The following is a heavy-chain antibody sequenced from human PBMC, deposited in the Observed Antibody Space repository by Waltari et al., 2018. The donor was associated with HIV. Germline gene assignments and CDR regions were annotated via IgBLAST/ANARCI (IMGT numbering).Heavy chain of an antibody. J-gene: IGHJ5*02. CDR3: ARRYGSRAGWFDT. Sequence: QLQLQESSPGLVKPSETLSLTCTVSGGSVSSSAFYWGWIRQPPGKGLEWIGNIFYAGNTYYKPSLRSRITLSVETSKNQVSLGLTAVTAADTAAYYCARRYGSRAGWFDTWGQGSLVTVSS. D-gene: IGHD3-10*01. CDR2: IFYAGNT. CDR1: GGSVSSSAFY. V-gene: IGHV4-39*01.